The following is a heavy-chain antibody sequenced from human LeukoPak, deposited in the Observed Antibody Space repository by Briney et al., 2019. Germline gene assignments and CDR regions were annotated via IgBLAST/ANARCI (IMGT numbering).Heavy chain of an antibody. D-gene: IGHD1-7*01. CDR3: VRDRELFY. V-gene: IGHV4-61*01. J-gene: IGHJ4*02. Sequence: PSETLSLTCTVSGGSFSSGSYSWSWIRQPPGKGLEWIGYIYYSGSTNYNPSLKSRVTISVDTSKNRFSLKLSSVTAADTAVYYCVRDRELFYWGQGTLVTVSS. CDR1: GGSFSSGSYS. CDR2: IYYSGST.